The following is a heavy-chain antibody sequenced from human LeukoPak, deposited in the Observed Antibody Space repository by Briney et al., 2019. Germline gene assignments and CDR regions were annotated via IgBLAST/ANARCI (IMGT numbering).Heavy chain of an antibody. Sequence: PGGSLRLSCAASGFTFSSYGMHWVRQAPGKGLEWVAFIRYDGSNKYYADSVRGRFTISRDNSKNTLYLQMNSLRAEDTAVYYCAKDPAITMVRGVPAFDYWGQGTLVTVSS. CDR3: AKDPAITMVRGVPAFDY. J-gene: IGHJ4*02. D-gene: IGHD3-10*01. CDR2: IRYDGSNK. CDR1: GFTFSSYG. V-gene: IGHV3-30*02.